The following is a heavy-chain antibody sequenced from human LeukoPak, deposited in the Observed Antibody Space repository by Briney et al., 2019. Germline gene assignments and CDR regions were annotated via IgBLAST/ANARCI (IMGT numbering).Heavy chain of an antibody. Sequence: GGSLRLSCAASGFTFSSYAMHWVRQAPGKGLEWVAVISYDGSNKYYADSVKGRFTISRDNSKNTLYLQMNSLRAEDTAVYYRAREASAFIAAAGTVNWFDPWGQGTLVTVSS. J-gene: IGHJ5*02. CDR1: GFTFSSYA. CDR3: AREASAFIAAAGTVNWFDP. V-gene: IGHV3-30-3*01. CDR2: ISYDGSNK. D-gene: IGHD6-13*01.